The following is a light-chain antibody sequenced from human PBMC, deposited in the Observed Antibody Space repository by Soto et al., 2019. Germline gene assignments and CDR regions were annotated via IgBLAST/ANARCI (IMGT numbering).Light chain of an antibody. J-gene: IGKJ2*01. CDR1: QSVSSSY. V-gene: IGKV3-20*01. CDR2: GAS. Sequence: IGLTQSPGTLSLSPGERATLACRASQSVSSSYLAWYQQKPGQAPRLLIYGASSRATGIPDRFSGSGSGTDFTLTISRLEPEEFAVYYCQQYGRSPPYTFGQGTKLEIK. CDR3: QQYGRSPPYT.